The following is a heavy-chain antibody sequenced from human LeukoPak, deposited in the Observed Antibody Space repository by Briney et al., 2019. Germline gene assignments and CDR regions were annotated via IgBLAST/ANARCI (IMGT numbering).Heavy chain of an antibody. CDR2: INHSGST. J-gene: IGHJ5*02. V-gene: IGHV4-39*07. CDR3: ARGNSVTTSRRIRYNWFDP. D-gene: IGHD4-17*01. Sequence: PSETLSLTCTVSGGSISSSSYYWSWIRQPPGKGLEWIGEINHSGSTNYNPSLKSRVTISVDTSKNQFSLKLSSVTAADTAVYYCARGNSVTTSRRIRYNWFDPWGQGTLVTVSS. CDR1: GGSISSSSYY.